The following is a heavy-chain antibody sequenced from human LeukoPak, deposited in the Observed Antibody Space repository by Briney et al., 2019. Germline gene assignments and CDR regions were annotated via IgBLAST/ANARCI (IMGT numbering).Heavy chain of an antibody. D-gene: IGHD5-18*01. V-gene: IGHV4-59*08. CDR2: IYYSGST. CDR1: GGSISSYY. J-gene: IGHJ4*02. CDR3: ARLRGYSYGSCVLYY. Sequence: PSETLSLTCTVSGGSISSYYWSWIRQPPGKGLEWIGYIYYSGSTNYNPSLKSRVTISVDTSKNQFSLKLYSVTAADTAVYYCARLRGYSYGSCVLYYWGQGTLVTVSS.